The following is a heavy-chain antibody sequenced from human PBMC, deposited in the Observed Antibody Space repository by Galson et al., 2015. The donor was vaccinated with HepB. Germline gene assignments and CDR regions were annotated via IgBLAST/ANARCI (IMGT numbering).Heavy chain of an antibody. CDR2: ISYDGSNK. V-gene: IGHV3-30-3*01. Sequence: SLRLSCAASGFTFSSYAMHWVRQAPGKGLEWVAVISYDGSNKYYADSVKGRFTISRDNSKNTLYLQMNSLRAEDTAVYYCARETTYYDFWSGYPLDYWGQGTLVTVSS. J-gene: IGHJ4*02. D-gene: IGHD3-3*01. CDR1: GFTFSSYA. CDR3: ARETTYYDFWSGYPLDY.